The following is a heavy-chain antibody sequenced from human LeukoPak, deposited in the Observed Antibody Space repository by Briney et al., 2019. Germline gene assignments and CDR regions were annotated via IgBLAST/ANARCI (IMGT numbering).Heavy chain of an antibody. Sequence: ASVKVSCKASGGTFSSYAISWVRQAPGQGLEWMGGIIPIFGTANYAQKFQGRVTITTGESTSTAYMELSSLRSEDTAVYYCARVSPVAYLSRGPSKYYFDYWGQGTLVTVSS. D-gene: IGHD2-21*01. CDR3: ARVSPVAYLSRGPSKYYFDY. CDR1: GGTFSSYA. CDR2: IIPIFGTA. J-gene: IGHJ4*02. V-gene: IGHV1-69*05.